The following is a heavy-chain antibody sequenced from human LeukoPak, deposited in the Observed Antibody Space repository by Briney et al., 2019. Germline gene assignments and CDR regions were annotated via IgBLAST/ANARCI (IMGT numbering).Heavy chain of an antibody. V-gene: IGHV3-49*04. J-gene: IGHJ4*02. D-gene: IGHD6-6*01. CDR3: ARRGTIAAADY. CDR2: IRSKAYVGTI. Sequence: GGSLRLSCTGSGFTFGDYAMSWVRQAPGKGLGWVGFIRSKAYVGTIEYAASVKDRFTISRDDSKSIACLQMNSLKTEDTGVYYCARRGTIAAADYWGQGTLVTVCS. CDR1: GFTFGDYA.